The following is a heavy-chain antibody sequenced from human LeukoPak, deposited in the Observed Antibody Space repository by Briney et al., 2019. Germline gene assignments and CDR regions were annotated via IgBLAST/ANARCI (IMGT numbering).Heavy chain of an antibody. V-gene: IGHV3-21*01. CDR3: ARDAIGDYDILTGYGDY. CDR1: GLTFSSYS. J-gene: IGHJ4*02. Sequence: GGSLRLSCAASGLTFSSYSMNWVRQAPGKGLEWVSSISSSSSYIYYADSVKGRFTISRDNAKNSLYLQMNSLRAEDTAVYYCARDAIGDYDILTGYGDYWGQGTLVTVSS. CDR2: ISSSSSYI. D-gene: IGHD3-9*01.